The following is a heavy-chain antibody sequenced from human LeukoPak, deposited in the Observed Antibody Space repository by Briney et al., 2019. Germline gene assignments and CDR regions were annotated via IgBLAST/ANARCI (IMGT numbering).Heavy chain of an antibody. V-gene: IGHV1-24*01. CDR3: ATSKHPILGTTLLFLFDS. J-gene: IGHJ4*02. Sequence: ASVKVSCKVSGYTLTELSIHWVRQAPGKGPQWMGGFDPEDGETIYSQNFQGRVTMTEDTSTNTAYMELSSLRSDDTAVYYCATSKHPILGTTLLFLFDSWGQGTLVTVSS. CDR2: FDPEDGET. CDR1: GYTLTELS. D-gene: IGHD1-1*01.